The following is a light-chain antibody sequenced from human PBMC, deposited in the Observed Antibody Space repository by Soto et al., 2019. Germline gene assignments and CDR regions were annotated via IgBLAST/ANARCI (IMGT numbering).Light chain of an antibody. J-gene: IGKJ5*01. CDR2: DAS. Sequence: DIVFTQAPPTLPLSNGNRGTLSCRANVRIRHSLDWYQLKPGQAPRILIYDASLRATGIPERFSGSGSGTDFTLSISSLEPEDFAGYYCQLSQQRSSWPPIALGQGTRLESK. CDR3: QLSQQRSSWPPIA. V-gene: IGKV3-11*01. CDR1: VRIRHS.